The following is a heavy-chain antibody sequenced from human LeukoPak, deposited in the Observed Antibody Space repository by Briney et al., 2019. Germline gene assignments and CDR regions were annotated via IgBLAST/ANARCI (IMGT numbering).Heavy chain of an antibody. CDR2: ISYDGSNK. Sequence: GGSLRLSCAASGFTFSSYGMRWVRQAPGKGLECVAVISYDGSNKYYADSVKGRSTISRDNSKNTLYLQMNSLRAEDTAVYYCARSPHRTTVVTPFDYWGQGTLVTVSS. J-gene: IGHJ4*02. CDR3: ARSPHRTTVVTPFDY. V-gene: IGHV3-30*03. CDR1: GFTFSSYG. D-gene: IGHD4-23*01.